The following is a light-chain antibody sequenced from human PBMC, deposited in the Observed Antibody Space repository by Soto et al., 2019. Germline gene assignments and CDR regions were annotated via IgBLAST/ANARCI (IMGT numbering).Light chain of an antibody. CDR2: GAS. Sequence: VLKQSPGTLSLSPGETATLSCRASQSVNSSYLAWYQQKSGLAPRLLIYGASHRARGIPDRFSGGGSGTDFTLTISRLEREDFAVYYCQQYHFSPETFGPGTKVDIK. J-gene: IGKJ1*01. V-gene: IGKV3-20*01. CDR1: QSVNSSY. CDR3: QQYHFSPET.